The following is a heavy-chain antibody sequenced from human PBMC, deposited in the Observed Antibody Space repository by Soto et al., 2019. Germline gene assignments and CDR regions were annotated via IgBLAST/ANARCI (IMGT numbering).Heavy chain of an antibody. CDR2: ISAYNGNT. J-gene: IGHJ6*02. D-gene: IGHD6-13*01. V-gene: IGHV1-18*04. CDR3: ARVGVAAAGYYYYGMDV. CDR1: GYTFTSYG. Sequence: ASVKVSCKASGYTFTSYGISWVRQAPGQGLEWMGWISAYNGNTNYAQKLQGRVTMTTDTSTSTAYMELRSLRSDDTAVYYCARVGVAAAGYYYYGMDVWGQGTTVTVYS.